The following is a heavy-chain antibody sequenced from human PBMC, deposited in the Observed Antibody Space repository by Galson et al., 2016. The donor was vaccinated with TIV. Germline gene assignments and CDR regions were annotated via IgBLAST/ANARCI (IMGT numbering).Heavy chain of an antibody. CDR3: ARLSAGYYDFYY. CDR2: ISSSGSTI. Sequence: SLRLSCAASGFTFSSYIINWVRQAPGKGLEWVSYISSSGSTIYYADSVKGRFTISRDNAKDSLYLQMNSLRDEDTAVYYCARLSAGYYDFYYWGQGTLVTVSS. V-gene: IGHV3-48*02. CDR1: GFTFSSYI. D-gene: IGHD3-22*01. J-gene: IGHJ4*02.